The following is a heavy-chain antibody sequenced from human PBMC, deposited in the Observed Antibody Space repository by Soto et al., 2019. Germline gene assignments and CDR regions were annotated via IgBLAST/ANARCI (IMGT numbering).Heavy chain of an antibody. V-gene: IGHV1-18*04. CDR1: GYTFSGYS. J-gene: IGHJ6*02. Sequence: ASVKVSCEASGYTFSGYSITWVLQAPGQGLEWMGRISGYNGNTNYARTLRGRLTLTTDTSTSTAYMELRSLTSDDTAVYYCARDVFCGGAPACPDMDVWGQGTTVTVSS. CDR2: ISGYNGNT. D-gene: IGHD2-21*01. CDR3: ARDVFCGGAPACPDMDV.